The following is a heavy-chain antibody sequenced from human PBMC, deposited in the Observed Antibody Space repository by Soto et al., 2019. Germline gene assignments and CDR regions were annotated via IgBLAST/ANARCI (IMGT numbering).Heavy chain of an antibody. J-gene: IGHJ3*02. Sequence: GGSLRLSCAASGFTFDDYAMHWVRQAPGKGLEWVSGISWNSGSIGYADSVKGRFTISRDNAKNSLYLQMNSLRAEDTALYYCAKSERPYCSSTSCYKTDAFDIWGQGTMVTVSS. D-gene: IGHD2-2*02. CDR3: AKSERPYCSSTSCYKTDAFDI. CDR2: ISWNSGSI. CDR1: GFTFDDYA. V-gene: IGHV3-9*01.